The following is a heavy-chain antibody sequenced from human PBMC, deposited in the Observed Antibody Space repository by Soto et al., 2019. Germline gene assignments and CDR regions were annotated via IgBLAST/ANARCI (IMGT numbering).Heavy chain of an antibody. CDR1: GGTFSSYA. V-gene: IGHV1-69*01. CDR2: IIPIFGTA. D-gene: IGHD1-26*01. J-gene: IGHJ4*02. CDR3: ARESGGGNYFDY. Sequence: QVQLVQSGAEVKKPGSSVKVSCKASGGTFSSYAISWVRQSPGQGREWMGGIIPIFGTANYAQHFQGRDRITADESTSTAYMELSSVRAEDTAVYYCARESGGGNYFDYWGQGTLVTVSS.